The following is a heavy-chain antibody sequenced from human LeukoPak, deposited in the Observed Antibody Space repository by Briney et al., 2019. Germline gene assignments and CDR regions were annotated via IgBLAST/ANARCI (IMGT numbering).Heavy chain of an antibody. CDR1: GGSISSSNW. CDR2: IYHSGST. D-gene: IGHD6-13*01. J-gene: IGHJ6*03. V-gene: IGHV4-4*02. Sequence: SETLSLTCAVSGGSISSSNWWSWVRQPPGKGLEWIGEIYHSGSTNYNPSLKSRVTISVDTSKNQFSLKLSSVTAADTAVYYCARGPDSSRWYYYYMDVWGKGTTVTVSS. CDR3: ARGPDSSRWYYYYMDV.